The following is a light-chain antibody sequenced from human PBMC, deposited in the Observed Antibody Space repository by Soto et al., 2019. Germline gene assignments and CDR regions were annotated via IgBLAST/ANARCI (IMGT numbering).Light chain of an antibody. CDR1: QSISTY. CDR3: QQYNSYRWT. V-gene: IGKV1-5*03. CDR2: KAY. J-gene: IGKJ1*01. Sequence: DIQMTQSPSTLSASVGDRVTITCRASQSISTYLAWYQQKPGKAPKLLIYKAYSLESGVPSRLSGSGSGTEFTLTISSLQPDDFATYYCQQYNSYRWTFGLGTKVE.